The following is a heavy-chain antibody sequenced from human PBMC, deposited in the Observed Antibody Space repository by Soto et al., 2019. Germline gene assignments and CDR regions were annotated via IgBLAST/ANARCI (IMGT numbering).Heavy chain of an antibody. CDR2: ISGSGSST. D-gene: IGHD4-17*01. Sequence: EVQLLESGGGLVQPGGSLRLSSAASGFTFSNYAMSWVRQAPGKGLEWVSPISGSGSSTYYADSVKGRFTISRDNSNNTLYLQMNSLRAEDTAVYYCAKGVGTVTTYYFDYWGQGTLVTVSS. CDR3: AKGVGTVTTYYFDY. J-gene: IGHJ4*02. CDR1: GFTFSNYA. V-gene: IGHV3-23*01.